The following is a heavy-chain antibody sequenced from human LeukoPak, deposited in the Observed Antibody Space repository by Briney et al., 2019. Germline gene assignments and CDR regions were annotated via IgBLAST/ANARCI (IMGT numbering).Heavy chain of an antibody. V-gene: IGHV4-31*03. CDR1: GGSISSSSYY. CDR2: IYYTGST. Sequence: PSETLSLTCTVSGGSISSSSYYWSWIRQHPGKGLEWIGAIYYTGSTYYNPSLKSRATISVDTSKNHFSLKLTSVTAADTAVYYCARGTGGAAAADFDPWGQGTLVTVSS. J-gene: IGHJ5*02. CDR3: ARGTGGAAAADFDP. D-gene: IGHD6-13*01.